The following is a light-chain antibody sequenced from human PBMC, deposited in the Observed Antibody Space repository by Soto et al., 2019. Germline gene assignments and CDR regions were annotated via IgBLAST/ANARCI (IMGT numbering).Light chain of an antibody. CDR3: LLFYDGVAV. V-gene: IGLV7-46*01. CDR1: TGDVTNGRW. J-gene: IGLJ7*01. Sequence: QAVVTQEPSLTVSPGGTVTLTCGSSTGDVTNGRWPYWFQQRPGQVPRTLIHDTSNKHPWTPARFSGSLLGGKAALTLSGAQPGDAAVSHCLLFYDGVAVFGGGTQLTVL. CDR2: DTS.